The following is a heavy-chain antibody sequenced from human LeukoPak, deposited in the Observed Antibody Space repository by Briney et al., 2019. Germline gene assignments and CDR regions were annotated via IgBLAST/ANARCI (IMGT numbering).Heavy chain of an antibody. CDR2: VYYSGSI. J-gene: IGHJ3*01. CDR1: GGSIDNHY. Sequence: SETLSLTCIVSGGSIDNHYWNWIRQPPGKGLEWIGYVYYSGSINYNPSLKSRVTISVDTSKTHFSLKLNSVTAADTAVYYCARRRKVAATGDAFDVWGQGTVVTVSS. CDR3: ARRRKVAATGDAFDV. D-gene: IGHD5-12*01. V-gene: IGHV4-59*08.